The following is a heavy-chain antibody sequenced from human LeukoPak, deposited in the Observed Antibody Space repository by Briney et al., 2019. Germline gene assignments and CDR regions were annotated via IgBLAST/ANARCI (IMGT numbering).Heavy chain of an antibody. CDR2: INHSGST. CDR1: GGSFSGYY. Sequence: SETLSLTCAVYGGSFSGYYWGWIRQPPGKGLEWIGEINHSGSTNYNPSLKSRVTISVDTSKNQFSLKLSSVTAADTAVYYCARDPYLNWFDPWGQGTLVTVSS. J-gene: IGHJ5*02. CDR3: ARDPYLNWFDP. V-gene: IGHV4-34*01.